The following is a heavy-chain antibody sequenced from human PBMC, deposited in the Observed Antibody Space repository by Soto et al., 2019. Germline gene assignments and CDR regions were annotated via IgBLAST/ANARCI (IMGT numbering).Heavy chain of an antibody. V-gene: IGHV4-30-4*01. CDR3: ARVGGQSVLDS. J-gene: IGHJ4*02. CDR2: IFYSGSA. D-gene: IGHD6-25*01. CDR1: GGSISSGDYY. Sequence: QVQLQESGPGLVKPSQTLSLTCTVSGGSISSGDYYWSWIRQPPGKGLEWIGYIFYSGSAFYNSSLKSRLTISVDTSKNQYALTLTSVTVADTAVYYCARVGGQSVLDSGGQGTLVTFSP.